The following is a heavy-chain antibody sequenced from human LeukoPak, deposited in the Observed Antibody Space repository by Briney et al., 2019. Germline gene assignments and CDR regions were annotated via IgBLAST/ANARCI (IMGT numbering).Heavy chain of an antibody. D-gene: IGHD4-17*01. V-gene: IGHV1-18*01. CDR3: AREGADDHGRLLWFDP. Sequence: ASVKVSCKASGYTFTHYIINWVRQAPGQGLEWMGKISAYNNYSTYAQKFQGRIAMTTDTSTNTAYMDLRSLRSDDTAFYYCAREGADDHGRLLWFDPWGQGTLVTVSS. CDR1: GYTFTHYI. J-gene: IGHJ5*02. CDR2: ISAYNNYS.